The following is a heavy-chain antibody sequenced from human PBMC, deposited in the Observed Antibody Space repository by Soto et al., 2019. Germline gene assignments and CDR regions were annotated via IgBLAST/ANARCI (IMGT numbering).Heavy chain of an antibody. Sequence: QVQLVQSGAEVKKPGASVKVSCKASGYTFSNYGITWVRQAPGQGLEWMGWISAYNGNTNFGQKFQDRVTMTRDTSTMTAYMQLRSLRSDHTAVYYSSEDRLGSTTNDFWGQGTLVTVSS. D-gene: IGHD4-17*01. CDR1: GYTFSNYG. J-gene: IGHJ4*02. CDR2: ISAYNGNT. V-gene: IGHV1-18*04. CDR3: SEDRLGSTTNDF.